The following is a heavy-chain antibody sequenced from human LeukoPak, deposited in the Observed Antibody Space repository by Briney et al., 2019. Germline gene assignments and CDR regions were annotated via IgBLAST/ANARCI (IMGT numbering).Heavy chain of an antibody. CDR1: GFTFRRYS. J-gene: IGHJ4*02. V-gene: IGHV3-21*01. Sequence: GGALRLSCAASGFTFRRYSMNWVRPAPGGGLEWVSSISSSSSYIYYADSVKGRFTISRDNAKNSLYLQMNSLRAEDTAVYYCARGIAVAGTRGSYFDYWGQGTLVTVSS. CDR3: ARGIAVAGTRGSYFDY. CDR2: ISSSSSYI. D-gene: IGHD6-19*01.